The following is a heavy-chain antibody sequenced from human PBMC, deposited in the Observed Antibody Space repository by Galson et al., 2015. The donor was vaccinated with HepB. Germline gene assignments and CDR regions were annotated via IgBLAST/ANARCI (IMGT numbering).Heavy chain of an antibody. CDR3: AKAGGAARAPYYYGMDV. CDR2: IWYDGSTE. Sequence: SLRLSCAASGFTFRTYGMHWVRQAPGKGLEWVAIIWYDGSTEYYADSVKGRFTISRDNSKNTLYLQMNSLRAEDTAVYYCAKAGGAARAPYYYGMDVWGQGTTVTVSS. CDR1: GFTFRTYG. V-gene: IGHV3-33*06. D-gene: IGHD6-6*01. J-gene: IGHJ6*02.